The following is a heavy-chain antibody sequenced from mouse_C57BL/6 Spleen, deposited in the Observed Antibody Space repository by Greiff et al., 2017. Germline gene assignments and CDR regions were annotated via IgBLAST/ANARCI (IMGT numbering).Heavy chain of an antibody. Sequence: VQLQQPGAELVKPGASVKMSCKASGYTFTSYWITWVKQRPGQGLEWIGDIYPGSGSPNYNEKFKSKATLTVDTSSSTAYMQLSSLTSEDSAVYYCARARDRDYAMDYWGQGTSVTVSS. CDR1: GYTFTSYW. CDR3: ARARDRDYAMDY. V-gene: IGHV1-55*01. J-gene: IGHJ4*01. D-gene: IGHD2-14*01. CDR2: IYPGSGSP.